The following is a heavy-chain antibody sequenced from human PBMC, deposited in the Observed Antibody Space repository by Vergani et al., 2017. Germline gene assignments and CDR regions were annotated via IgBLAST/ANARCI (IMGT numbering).Heavy chain of an antibody. Sequence: EVQLVESGGGLVQPGGSLRLSCAASGFTFSSYWMSWVRQAPGKGLEWVANIKQDGSEKYYVASVKGRLTISRDNAKNSLYLQLNSLRAEDTAVYYCARDSYGDSAFDYWGQGTLVTVSS. D-gene: IGHD4-17*01. CDR3: ARDSYGDSAFDY. J-gene: IGHJ4*02. CDR2: IKQDGSEK. CDR1: GFTFSSYW. V-gene: IGHV3-7*03.